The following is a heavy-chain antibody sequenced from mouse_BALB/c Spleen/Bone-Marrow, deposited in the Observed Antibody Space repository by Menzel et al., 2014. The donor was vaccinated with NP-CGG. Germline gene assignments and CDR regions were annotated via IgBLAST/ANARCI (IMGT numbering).Heavy chain of an antibody. CDR1: GYMFTSFW. J-gene: IGHJ2*01. CDR3: IRASTMITAWVDD. CDR2: ISPSDGYT. Sequence: QVHLQQPGAELVRPGASVKLSCKASGYMFTSFWMNWVKQRPGQGLEWIGNISPSDGYTNYNQKFKDKATLTVDKSSSSASMQLRCTRPDDSAFYYCIRASTMITAWVDDWGQGTTLTVSS. D-gene: IGHD2-4*01. V-gene: IGHV1-69*02.